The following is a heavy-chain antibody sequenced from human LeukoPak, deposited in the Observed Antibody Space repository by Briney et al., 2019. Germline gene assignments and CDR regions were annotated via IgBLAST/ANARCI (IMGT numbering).Heavy chain of an antibody. CDR1: GGTFSSYA. V-gene: IGHV1-69*04. CDR3: ARGRIVVVPAVMSPGWFDP. J-gene: IGHJ5*02. Sequence: GASVKASCKASGGTFSSYAISWVRQAPGLGHEWVGRIIPILGIANYAQKFQGRVTITADKSTSTAYMELSSLRSEDTAVYYCARGRIVVVPAVMSPGWFDPWGQGTLVTVSS. D-gene: IGHD2-2*01. CDR2: IIPILGIA.